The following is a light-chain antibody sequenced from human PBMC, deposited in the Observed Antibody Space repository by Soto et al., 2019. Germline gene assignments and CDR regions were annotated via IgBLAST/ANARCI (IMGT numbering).Light chain of an antibody. J-gene: IGKJ1*01. CDR1: HNIERW. V-gene: IGKV1-5*01. CDR3: QQFAISTT. CDR2: DAS. Sequence: IQMTQSPSTLTASVGDRVTITCRASHNIERWMAWYQQKPGKAPSLLIFDASTLHSGVPSRFSGSGSGTDFTLTISSLQPDDFATYYCQQFAISTTFGQGTKVDIK.